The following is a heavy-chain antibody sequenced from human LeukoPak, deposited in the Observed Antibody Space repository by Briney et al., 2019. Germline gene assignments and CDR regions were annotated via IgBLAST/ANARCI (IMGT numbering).Heavy chain of an antibody. CDR1: GYTFTSCG. CDR3: ARDPPGGYCSSTSCTNWFDP. D-gene: IGHD2-2*01. CDR2: ISAYNGNT. Sequence: ASVKVSCKASGYTFTSCGISWVRQAPGQGLEWMGWISAYNGNTNYAQKLQGRVTMTTDTSTSTAYMELRSLRSDDTAVYYCARDPPGGYCSSTSCTNWFDPWGQGTLVTVSS. V-gene: IGHV1-18*01. J-gene: IGHJ5*02.